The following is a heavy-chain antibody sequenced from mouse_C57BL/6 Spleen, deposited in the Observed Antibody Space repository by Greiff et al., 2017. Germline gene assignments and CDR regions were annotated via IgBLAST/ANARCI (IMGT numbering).Heavy chain of an antibody. CDR3: ARSYSNYGEYFDY. CDR2: INPSTGGT. J-gene: IGHJ2*01. Sequence: EVKLIESGPELVKPGASVKISCKASGYSFTGYYMNWVKQSPEKSLEWIGEINPSTGGTTCNQKFKAKATLTVDNSSSTAYMQLKSLTSEDTAVYYCARSYSNYGEYFDYWGQGTTLTVSS. CDR1: GYSFTGYY. V-gene: IGHV1-42*01. D-gene: IGHD2-5*01.